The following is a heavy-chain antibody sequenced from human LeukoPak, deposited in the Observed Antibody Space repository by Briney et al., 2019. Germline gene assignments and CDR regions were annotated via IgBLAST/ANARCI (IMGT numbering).Heavy chain of an antibody. D-gene: IGHD2-2*01. CDR1: GYTLTGLS. J-gene: IGHJ4*02. CDR3: AVLPLAMLPQYYFDY. V-gene: IGHV1-24*01. Sequence: GASVKVSCKVSGYTLTGLSIHWVRQAPGKGLEWMGGFDPDDGITIYAQKFKGRLTTTEDTSEDTAYMELSSLTSEDTAIYYCAVLPLAMLPQYYFDYWGQGTLVTVSS. CDR2: FDPDDGIT.